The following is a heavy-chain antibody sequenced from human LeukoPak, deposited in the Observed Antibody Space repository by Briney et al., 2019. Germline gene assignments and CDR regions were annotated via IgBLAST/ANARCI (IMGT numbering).Heavy chain of an antibody. CDR3: ARVQGGGFRTADY. D-gene: IGHD1-14*01. J-gene: IGHJ4*02. CDR1: GFTFSSYS. V-gene: IGHV3-30*03. Sequence: GGSLRLSCAASGFTFSSYSMNWVRQAPGKGLDWVAVILEDGSIQYYADSVKGRFTISRDNSKNTLFLQMNSLRGEDTAMYYCARVQGGGFRTADYWGQGTLVTVSS. CDR2: ILEDGSIQ.